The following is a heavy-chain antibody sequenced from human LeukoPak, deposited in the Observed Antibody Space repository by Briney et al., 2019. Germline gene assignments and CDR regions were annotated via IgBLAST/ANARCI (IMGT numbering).Heavy chain of an antibody. CDR3: ARNYCSTTTCSEVYYFDS. V-gene: IGHV4-38-2*02. J-gene: IGHJ4*02. CDR1: DYSISSGYF. D-gene: IGHD2-2*01. Sequence: SETLSLTCTVSDYSISSGYFWGWIRQPPGKGLEWIGSIYQSGSTYYNPSLKSRVTISVDTSKNHFSLKLSSVTAADTAIYYCARNYCSTTTCSEVYYFDSWGQGTLVTVSS. CDR2: IYQSGST.